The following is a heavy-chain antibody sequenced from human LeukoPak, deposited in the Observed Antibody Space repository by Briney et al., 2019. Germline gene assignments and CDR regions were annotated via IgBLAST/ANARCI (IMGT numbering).Heavy chain of an antibody. Sequence: GGSLRLSCAASGFTFSSYTMNWVRQAPGKGLEWVSSLGSSSRSIYYAHSVKGRFTISRDNAKNSLYLQMNSLRVEDTAVYYCAREDGEAFDIWGQGTMVTVSS. CDR1: GFTFSSYT. J-gene: IGHJ3*02. CDR2: LGSSSRSI. CDR3: AREDGEAFDI. V-gene: IGHV3-21*01.